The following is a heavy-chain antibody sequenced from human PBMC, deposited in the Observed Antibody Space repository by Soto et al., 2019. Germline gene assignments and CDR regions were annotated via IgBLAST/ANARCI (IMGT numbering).Heavy chain of an antibody. V-gene: IGHV4-34*01. D-gene: IGHD6-6*01. CDR2: INHSGST. Sequence: SETLSLTCAVYGGSFSGYYWSWIRQPPGKGLEWIGEINHSGSTNYNPSLKSRVTISVDTSKNQFSLKLSSVTAADTAVYYCARGRRAAPPHYFDYWGQGTLVTVSS. CDR1: GGSFSGYY. CDR3: ARGRRAAPPHYFDY. J-gene: IGHJ4*02.